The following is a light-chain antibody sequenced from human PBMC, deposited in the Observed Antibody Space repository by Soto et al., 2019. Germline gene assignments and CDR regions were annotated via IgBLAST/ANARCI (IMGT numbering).Light chain of an antibody. Sequence: EVVMTQSPATLSVSPGERATLSCRASQSVNANLAWYQQKPGQAPRLLIHGASNRSTGIPARFSGSGFGTEFILAISSLQSEHFAVYYCQQYNTWPWTFAQGNKVDI. CDR3: QQYNTWPWT. V-gene: IGKV3-15*01. J-gene: IGKJ1*01. CDR2: GAS. CDR1: QSVNAN.